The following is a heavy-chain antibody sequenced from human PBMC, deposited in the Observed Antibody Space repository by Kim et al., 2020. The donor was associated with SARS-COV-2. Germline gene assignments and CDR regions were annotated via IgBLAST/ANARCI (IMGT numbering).Heavy chain of an antibody. V-gene: IGHV3-11*01. CDR2: ISTRGESI. Sequence: GGSLRLSCAASGLSFSDSDMNWVRQAPGKGLEWLSFISTRGESIFYADSVEGRFTISRDNAKNSLYLQMNYLRDEDTAVYYCARSGKVYNAFGRWGQGVLGTRSS. CDR3: ARSGKVYNAFGR. D-gene: IGHD1-1*01. CDR1: GLSFSDSD. J-gene: IGHJ5*02.